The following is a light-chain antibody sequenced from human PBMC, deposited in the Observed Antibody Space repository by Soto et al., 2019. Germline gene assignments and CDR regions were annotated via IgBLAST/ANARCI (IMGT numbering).Light chain of an antibody. CDR3: QQFNNWPLS. J-gene: IGKJ4*01. V-gene: IGKV3-15*01. CDR1: QSVSTN. Sequence: EIVMTQSPVTLSVSPGERATLSCRASQSVSTNLAWYQQKPGQAPRLLIYGASTRATGIPARFSGSGSGTEFTLTISSLQSEDLAVYYCQQFNNWPLSFGGGTKVEIK. CDR2: GAS.